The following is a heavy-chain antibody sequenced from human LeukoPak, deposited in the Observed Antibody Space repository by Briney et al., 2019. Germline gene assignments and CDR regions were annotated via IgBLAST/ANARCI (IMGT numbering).Heavy chain of an antibody. CDR1: GFTFSNYA. D-gene: IGHD3-3*01. J-gene: IGHJ4*02. CDR3: AKDPDDFWSGYYRDY. CDR2: ISGSGGST. Sequence: RGSLRLSCAASGFTFSNYAMSWVRQAPGKGLEWVSAISGSGGSTYYADSVKGRFTISRDNSKNTLYLQMNSLRAEDTAVYYCAKDPDDFWSGYYRDYWGQGTLVTVSS. V-gene: IGHV3-23*01.